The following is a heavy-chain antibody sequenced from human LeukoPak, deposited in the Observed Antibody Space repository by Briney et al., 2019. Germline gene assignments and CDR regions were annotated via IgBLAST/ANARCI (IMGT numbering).Heavy chain of an antibody. Sequence: KSSETLSLTCAVYGGSFSGYYWSWIRQPPGKGLEWIGEINHSGSTNYNPSLKSRVTISVDTSKNQFSLKLSSVTAADTAVYYCARGLGITAHWGQGTLVTVSS. CDR3: ARGLGITAH. V-gene: IGHV4-34*01. CDR1: GGSFSGYY. J-gene: IGHJ4*02. D-gene: IGHD6-13*01. CDR2: INHSGST.